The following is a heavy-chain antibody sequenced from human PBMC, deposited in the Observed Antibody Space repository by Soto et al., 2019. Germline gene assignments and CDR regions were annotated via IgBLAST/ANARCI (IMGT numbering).Heavy chain of an antibody. J-gene: IGHJ4*02. Sequence: AXETLSLSFTVSGVSISSRSYYWSWIRQHPDRGLEWIVYSYYSGSTYYNPSLKSRVTISIDTSKNQFSLKLSSVTAADTAVYYCATYSVNTYGLADGIDYWGQGALVTVSS. CDR1: GVSISSRSYY. CDR2: SYYSGST. V-gene: IGHV4-31*03. CDR3: ATYSVNTYGLADGIDY. D-gene: IGHD3-16*01.